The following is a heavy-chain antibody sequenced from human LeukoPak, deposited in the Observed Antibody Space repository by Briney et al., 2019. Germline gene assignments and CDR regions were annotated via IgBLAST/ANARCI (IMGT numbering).Heavy chain of an antibody. V-gene: IGHV1-18*01. CDR1: GYTFTSYG. J-gene: IGHJ6*02. CDR2: ISAYNGNT. CDR3: ARECSSSWYYYYGMDV. Sequence: ASVKVSFTASGYTFTSYGISWVRQAPGQGLEWMGWISAYNGNTNYAQKLQGRVTMTTDTSTSTAYMELRSLRSDDTAVYYCARECSSSWYYYYGMDVWGQGTTVTVSS. D-gene: IGHD6-13*01.